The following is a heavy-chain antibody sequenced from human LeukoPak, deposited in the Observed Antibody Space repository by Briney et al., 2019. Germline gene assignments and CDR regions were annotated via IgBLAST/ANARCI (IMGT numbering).Heavy chain of an antibody. Sequence: PSETLSLTCTVSGGSISSYYWSWIRQPPGKGLEWIGYIYYSGSTNYNPSLKSRVTISVDTSKNQFSLKLSSVTAADTAVYYCARDSGPYGMDVWGKGTTVTASS. V-gene: IGHV4-59*01. CDR3: ARDSGPYGMDV. J-gene: IGHJ6*04. CDR2: IYYSGST. CDR1: GGSISSYY. D-gene: IGHD5-12*01.